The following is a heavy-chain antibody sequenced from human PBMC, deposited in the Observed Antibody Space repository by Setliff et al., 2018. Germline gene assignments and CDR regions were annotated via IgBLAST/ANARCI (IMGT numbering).Heavy chain of an antibody. J-gene: IGHJ4*02. D-gene: IGHD1-26*01. CDR2: IYHDGNTKFNPSV. V-gene: IGHV4-34*01. Sequence: SETLSLTCAAYGGTFSDYHWTWIRQSPEKGLDWIGEIYHDGNTKFNPSVNYNPSLKSRVTISIDKSKNQFTLKLTSVTAADTAVYYCAKGGGRYHSASWGQGTLVTVSS. CDR3: AKGGGRYHSAS. CDR1: GGTFSDYH.